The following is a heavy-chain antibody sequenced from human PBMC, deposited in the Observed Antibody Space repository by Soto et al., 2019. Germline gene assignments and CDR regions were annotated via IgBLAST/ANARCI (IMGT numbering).Heavy chain of an antibody. CDR3: ANKITLPTVSTYFDN. V-gene: IGHV4-39*01. CDR2: FYYGGST. Sequence: PSETLSLTCTVSGGAISISSHYWCWIRQPPGKGLEWIGSFYYGGSTYHNPSLKSRVTISVDTSKNQFSLKLSSVTAADTAVYYCANKITLPTVSTYFDNWGQAVLVTVPS. D-gene: IGHD1-26*01. CDR1: GGAISISSHY. J-gene: IGHJ4*02.